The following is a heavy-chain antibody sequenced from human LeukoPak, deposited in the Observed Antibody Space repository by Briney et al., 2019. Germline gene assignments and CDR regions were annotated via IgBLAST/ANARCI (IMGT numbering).Heavy chain of an antibody. CDR2: IYPADSDI. J-gene: IGHJ5*02. V-gene: IGHV5-51*01. Sequence: KSGESLKISCKGPGYSINNYWIGWVRQMPGKGLEWMGIIYPADSDIRYSPSFQGQVTISADKSISTAYLQWSSLKASDTAMYYCARQEYCSGGSCYTWFDPWGQGTLVTVSS. CDR1: GYSINNYW. D-gene: IGHD2-15*01. CDR3: ARQEYCSGGSCYTWFDP.